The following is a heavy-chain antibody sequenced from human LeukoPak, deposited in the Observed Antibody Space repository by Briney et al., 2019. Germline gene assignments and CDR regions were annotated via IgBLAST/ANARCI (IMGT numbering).Heavy chain of an antibody. V-gene: IGHV1-46*01. Sequence: ASVKVSCKASGYTFTSYGISWVRQAPGQGLEWMGIINPSGGSTSYAQKFQGRVTMTRDTSTSTVYMELSSLRSEDTAVYYCARWVVVPAAPYYGMDVWGQGTTVTVSS. J-gene: IGHJ6*02. D-gene: IGHD2-2*01. CDR3: ARWVVVPAAPYYGMDV. CDR1: GYTFTSYG. CDR2: INPSGGST.